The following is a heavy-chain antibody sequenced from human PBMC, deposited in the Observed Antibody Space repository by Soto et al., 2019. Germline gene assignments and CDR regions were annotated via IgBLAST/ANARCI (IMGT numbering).Heavy chain of an antibody. D-gene: IGHD6-13*01. J-gene: IGHJ6*02. V-gene: IGHV3-74*01. CDR3: ARDSYSSSWYVAFYYYYGMDV. Sequence: VGSLRLCCAASGFTFSSYWMHWVRQAPGKGLVWVSRINSDGSSTSYADSVKGRFTISRDNAKNTLYLQMNSLRAEDTTVYYCARDSYSSSWYVAFYYYYGMDVWGQGTTVTVSS. CDR1: GFTFSSYW. CDR2: INSDGSST.